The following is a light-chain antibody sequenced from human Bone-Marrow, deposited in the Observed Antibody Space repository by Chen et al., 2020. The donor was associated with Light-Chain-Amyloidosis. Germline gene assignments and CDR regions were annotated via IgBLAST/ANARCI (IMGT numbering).Light chain of an antibody. CDR2: DDS. CDR1: NIGSTS. CDR3: QVWDRSSDRPV. J-gene: IGLJ3*02. Sequence: SYLLTQPSSVSVSPGHTATIACGGNNIGSTSVHWYQQTPGQAPRLVVYDDSDRPSGIPERLSGSNSGNTATLTISRVEAGDEADYYCQVWDRSSDRPVFGGGTKLTVL. V-gene: IGLV3-21*02.